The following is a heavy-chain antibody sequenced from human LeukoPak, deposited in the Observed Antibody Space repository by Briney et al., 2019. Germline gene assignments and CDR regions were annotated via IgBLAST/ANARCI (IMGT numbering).Heavy chain of an antibody. V-gene: IGHV3-30*02. D-gene: IGHD3-22*01. J-gene: IGHJ3*02. CDR2: IRYDGNDK. CDR3: ASMYYYDSSGYYGDAFDI. CDR1: GFTFSSYG. Sequence: GGSLRLSCAASGFTFSSYGMHWVRQAPGKGLEWVAFIRYDGNDKYYADSVKGRFTISRDKSKNTLYLQMNSLRAEDTAVYYCASMYYYDSSGYYGDAFDIWGQGTMVTVSS.